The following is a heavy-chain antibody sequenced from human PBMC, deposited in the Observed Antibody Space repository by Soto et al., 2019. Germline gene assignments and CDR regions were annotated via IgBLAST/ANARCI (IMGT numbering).Heavy chain of an antibody. CDR3: AREYELLTYYIDY. CDR1: GFTFSNYA. CDR2: ISNDGSNK. V-gene: IGHV3-30-3*01. Sequence: PGGPLRLSCAASGFTFSNYAMHWVRQAPGKGLEWVAVISNDGSNKYYEDSVKGRFTSSRDNSKNTLYLQMNSLRAEDTAVYYCAREYELLTYYIDYWGHGTLVTVSS. J-gene: IGHJ4*01. D-gene: IGHD2-2*01.